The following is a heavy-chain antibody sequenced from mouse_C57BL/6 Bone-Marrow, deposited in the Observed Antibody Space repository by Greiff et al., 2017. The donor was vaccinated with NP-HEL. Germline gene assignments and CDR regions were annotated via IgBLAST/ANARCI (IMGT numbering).Heavy chain of an antibody. CDR3: ARRTGRGDY. D-gene: IGHD4-1*01. CDR1: GFTFSSYG. J-gene: IGHJ2*01. CDR2: ISSGGSYT. Sequence: EVQGVESGGDLVKPGGSLKLSCAASGFTFSSYGMSWVRQTPDKRLEWVATISSGGSYTYYPDSVKGRFTISRDNAKNTLYLQMSSLKSEDTAMYYCARRTGRGDYWGQGTTLTVSS. V-gene: IGHV5-6*01.